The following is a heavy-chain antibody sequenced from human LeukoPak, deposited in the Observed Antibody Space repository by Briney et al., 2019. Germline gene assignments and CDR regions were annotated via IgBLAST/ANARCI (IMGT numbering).Heavy chain of an antibody. D-gene: IGHD5-12*01. Sequence: PGGSLRLSCAASGFNFSSFVMHWVRQAPGKGLEWVAVIWYDGSNKYYADSVKGRFTISRDNSKNTLYLQMNSLRAEDTAVYYCARGPSAYPKCFDYWGRGTLVTVSS. CDR1: GFNFSSFV. CDR2: IWYDGSNK. CDR3: ARGPSAYPKCFDY. V-gene: IGHV3-33*01. J-gene: IGHJ4*02.